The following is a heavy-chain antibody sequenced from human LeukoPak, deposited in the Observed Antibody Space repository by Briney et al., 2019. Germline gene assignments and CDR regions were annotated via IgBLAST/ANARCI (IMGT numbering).Heavy chain of an antibody. J-gene: IGHJ6*02. Sequence: GASVKVSCKASGGTFSSYAISWVRQAPGQGLEWMGRIISILGIANYAQKFQGRVTITADKSTSTAYMELSSLRSEDTAVYYCAREMVRGVLMDVWGQGTTVTVSS. CDR1: GGTFSSYA. CDR3: AREMVRGVLMDV. V-gene: IGHV1-69*04. D-gene: IGHD3-10*01. CDR2: IISILGIA.